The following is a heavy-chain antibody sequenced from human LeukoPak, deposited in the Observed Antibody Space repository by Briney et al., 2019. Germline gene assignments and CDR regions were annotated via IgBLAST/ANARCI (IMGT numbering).Heavy chain of an antibody. CDR2: IYSGGST. J-gene: IGHJ6*02. CDR3: ARSYSNHLFGMDV. V-gene: IGHV3-66*01. D-gene: IGHD4-11*01. CDR1: GFTVSSNY. Sequence: GGSLRLSCAASGFTVSSNYMTWVRQAPGKGLEWVSVIYSGGSTYYADSVKGRVAISRDNSNNTVFLQMNIVRAEDTAVYYCARSYSNHLFGMDVWGQGTTVTVSS.